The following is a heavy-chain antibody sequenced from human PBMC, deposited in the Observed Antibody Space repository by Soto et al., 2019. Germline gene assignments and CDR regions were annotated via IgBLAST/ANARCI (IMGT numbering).Heavy chain of an antibody. CDR3: AKEPQDTAMVLAH. Sequence: QVQLVESGGGVVQPGRSLRLSCAASGFTFSSYGMHWVRQAPGKGLEWVAFISYDGSNKYYATSVKGRFTISRDNSKNTLSLQMNSLRDEDTAVYYCAKEPQDTAMVLAHWGQGTLVTVSS. V-gene: IGHV3-30*18. J-gene: IGHJ4*02. D-gene: IGHD5-18*01. CDR2: ISYDGSNK. CDR1: GFTFSSYG.